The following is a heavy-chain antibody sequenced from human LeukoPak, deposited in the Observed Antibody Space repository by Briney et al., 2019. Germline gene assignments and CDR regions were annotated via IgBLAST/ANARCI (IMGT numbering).Heavy chain of an antibody. CDR3: ARRRYYDGSGYLE. CDR2: IYYSGRT. Sequence: SESLSLTCTVSGGFISNSNYYWGWIRQPPGKGLEWIGTIYYSGRTYYSPSLKSRVTMSVDPSNNQFSLNLRSVTAADTALYYCARRRYYDGSGYLEWGQGTLLSVSS. V-gene: IGHV4-39*01. J-gene: IGHJ1*01. D-gene: IGHD3-22*01. CDR1: GGFISNSNYY.